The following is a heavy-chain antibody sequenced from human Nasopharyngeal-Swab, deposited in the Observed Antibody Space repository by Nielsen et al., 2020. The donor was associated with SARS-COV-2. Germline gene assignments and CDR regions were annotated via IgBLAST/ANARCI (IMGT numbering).Heavy chain of an antibody. D-gene: IGHD1-1*01. CDR1: GFTFSSYA. CDR3: AKGNDAYYYYYYMDV. J-gene: IGHJ6*03. Sequence: GESLKISCAASGFTFSSYAMTWVRQAPGKGLEWVSAISGSGGSTYYADSVKGQFTISRDNAKNTLYLQMYSLRAEDTAVYYCAKGNDAYYYYYYMDVWGKGTTVTVSS. CDR2: ISGSGGST. V-gene: IGHV3-23*01.